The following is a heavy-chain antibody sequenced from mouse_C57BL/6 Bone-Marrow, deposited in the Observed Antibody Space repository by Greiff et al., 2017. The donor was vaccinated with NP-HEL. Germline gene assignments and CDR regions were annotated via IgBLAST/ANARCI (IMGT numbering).Heavy chain of an antibody. Sequence: EVHLVESGGGLVQPKGSLKLSCAASGFSFNTYAMNWVRQAPGKGLEWVARIRSKSNNYATYYADSVKDRFTISRDDSESMLYLQMNNLKTEDTAMYHCVRHSDYYGSRRYFDVWGTGTTVTVSS. CDR2: IRSKSNNYAT. CDR1: GFSFNTYA. CDR3: VRHSDYYGSRRYFDV. J-gene: IGHJ1*03. D-gene: IGHD1-1*01. V-gene: IGHV10-1*01.